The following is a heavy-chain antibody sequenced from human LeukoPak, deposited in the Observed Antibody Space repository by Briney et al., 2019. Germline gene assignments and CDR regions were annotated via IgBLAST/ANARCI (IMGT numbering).Heavy chain of an antibody. J-gene: IGHJ4*02. V-gene: IGHV3-30*18. CDR3: ANLPL. Sequence: PGGSLRLSCAASGFTFSNYGMHWVRQAPGKGLEWVAVISYDGSNKYYADSVKGRFTISRDNSKNTLYLQVNSLRPEDAAVYYCANLPLWGQGTLVTVSS. CDR2: ISYDGSNK. CDR1: GFTFSNYG.